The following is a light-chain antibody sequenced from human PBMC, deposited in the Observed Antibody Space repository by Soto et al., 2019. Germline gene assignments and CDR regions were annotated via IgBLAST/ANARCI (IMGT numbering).Light chain of an antibody. V-gene: IGKV3-11*01. CDR2: DAT. J-gene: IGKJ2*01. Sequence: EIVLTQSPATLSLSPGERATLSCRASQSVRSYLAWYQQKPGQAPRLLMYDATIRATGIPARFSGSGSGTDFTLTISSLQPEDFATYYCQQSYSTPYTFGQGTELEIK. CDR1: QSVRSY. CDR3: QQSYSTPYT.